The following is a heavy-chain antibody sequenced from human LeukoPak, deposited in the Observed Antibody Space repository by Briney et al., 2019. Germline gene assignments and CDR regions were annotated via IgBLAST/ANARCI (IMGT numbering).Heavy chain of an antibody. D-gene: IGHD6-19*01. CDR1: GFTFSSNG. J-gene: IGHJ4*02. V-gene: IGHV3-33*06. CDR3: AKDALRSSGWYYFDY. Sequence: GGSLRLSCAASGFTFSSNGMHWVRQAPGKGLEWVGVIWYDGSNKYYADSVKGRFTISRDNSKNMLYLQMNSLRAEDTAVYYCAKDALRSSGWYYFDYWGQGTLVAVSS. CDR2: IWYDGSNK.